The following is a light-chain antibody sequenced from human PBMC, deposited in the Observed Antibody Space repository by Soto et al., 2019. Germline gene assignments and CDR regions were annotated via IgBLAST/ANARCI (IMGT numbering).Light chain of an antibody. CDR2: GAS. CDR3: QQYNNWPPDRT. CDR1: QSVGSN. J-gene: IGKJ1*01. Sequence: EIVKTQSPATLSVSPGERATLSCMASQSVGSNLAWYQQKPGQAPRLLIYGASTRATGIPARFSGSGSGTEFTLTISSLQSEDFAIYFCQQYNNWPPDRTFGQGTKVEIK. V-gene: IGKV3-15*01.